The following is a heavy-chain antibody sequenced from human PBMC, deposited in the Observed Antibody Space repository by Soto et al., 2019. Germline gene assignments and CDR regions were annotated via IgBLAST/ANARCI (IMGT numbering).Heavy chain of an antibody. Sequence: SETLSLTCTVSGGSISSYYWSWIRQPPGKGLEWIGYIYYSGSTNYNPSLKSRVTISVDTSKNQFSLKLSSVTAADTAVYYCARDLVYSGSYSDREVGYWGQGTLVTVSS. CDR2: IYYSGST. CDR1: GGSISSYY. J-gene: IGHJ4*02. CDR3: ARDLVYSGSYSDREVGY. V-gene: IGHV4-59*01. D-gene: IGHD1-26*01.